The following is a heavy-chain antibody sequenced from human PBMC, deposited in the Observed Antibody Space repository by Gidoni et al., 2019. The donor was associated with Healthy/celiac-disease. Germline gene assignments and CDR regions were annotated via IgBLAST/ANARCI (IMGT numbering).Heavy chain of an antibody. CDR1: SGSFRGYY. D-gene: IGHD3-3*01. CDR3: ARAYYDVWSGAGFDD. Sequence: VHLQPWCAGLLTPSETLSLTCAVYSGSFRGYYWRWIRQPPEKGLEWSGEINHSGSTNYNPALKSRGTISVDTSKNQFSLKLSSVTAADTDVYYCARAYYDVWSGAGFDDWGQGTLVTVSS. J-gene: IGHJ4*02. CDR2: INHSGST. V-gene: IGHV4-34*01.